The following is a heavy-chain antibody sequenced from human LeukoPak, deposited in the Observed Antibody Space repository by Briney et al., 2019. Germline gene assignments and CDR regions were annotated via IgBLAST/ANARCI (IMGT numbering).Heavy chain of an antibody. J-gene: IGHJ4*02. D-gene: IGHD1-26*01. CDR2: TSGSGGST. Sequence: PGGSLRLSCAASGFTFSSHAMSWVRQAPGKGLDWVSGTSGSGGSTSYADSVKGRFTISRDNSKNTLYLQMNSLRADDAAVYYCASENIVGATTSYWGQGTLVTVSS. CDR1: GFTFSSHA. V-gene: IGHV3-23*01. CDR3: ASENIVGATTSY.